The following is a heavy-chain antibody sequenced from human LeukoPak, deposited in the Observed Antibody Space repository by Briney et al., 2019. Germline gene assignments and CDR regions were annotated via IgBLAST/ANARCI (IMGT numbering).Heavy chain of an antibody. CDR2: ISAYNGNT. J-gene: IGHJ6*03. Sequence: ASVKVSCKASGGTFSSYAISWVRQAPGQGLEWMGWISAYNGNTNYAQKLQGRVTMTTDTSTSTAYMELRSLRSDDTAVYYCARDSGTTTVTNYYYYYMDVWGKGTTVTVSS. V-gene: IGHV1-18*01. CDR1: GGTFSSYA. D-gene: IGHD4-17*01. CDR3: ARDSGTTTVTNYYYYYMDV.